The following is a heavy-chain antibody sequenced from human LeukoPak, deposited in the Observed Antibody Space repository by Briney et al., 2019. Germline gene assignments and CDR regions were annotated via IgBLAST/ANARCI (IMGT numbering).Heavy chain of an antibody. D-gene: IGHD3-22*01. CDR2: INPNSGGT. V-gene: IGHV1-2*02. CDR1: GYTFTSYY. Sequence: ASVKVSCKASGYTFTSYYMHWVRQAPGQGLEWMGWINPNSGGTNYAQKFQGRVTMTRDTSISTAYMELSRLRSDDTAVYYCAREDSSGITMIVVARTGFDPWGQGTLVTVSS. J-gene: IGHJ5*02. CDR3: AREDSSGITMIVVARTGFDP.